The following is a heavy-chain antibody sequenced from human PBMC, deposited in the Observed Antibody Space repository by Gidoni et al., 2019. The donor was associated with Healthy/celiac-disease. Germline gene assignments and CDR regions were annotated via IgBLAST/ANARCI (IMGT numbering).Heavy chain of an antibody. J-gene: IGHJ5*02. CDR1: GFTFTSDS. Sequence: EVQMVESGGGLVKPGGSLSLSCEASGFTFTSDSMNWVGQAPVKGLDGFSSIRSSSSYITYDDSVKGRFTISSDNAKNARYLQINSLRAEDTAVYYCARANYDFWSGPPSGFDPWGQGTLVTVSS. CDR2: IRSSSSYI. D-gene: IGHD3-3*01. V-gene: IGHV3-21*01. CDR3: ARANYDFWSGPPSGFDP.